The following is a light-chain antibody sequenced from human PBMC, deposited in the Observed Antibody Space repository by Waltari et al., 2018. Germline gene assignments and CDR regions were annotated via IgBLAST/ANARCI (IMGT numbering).Light chain of an antibody. Sequence: QSALTQPASVSGTPGQSITISCTGTSSDAGGYNSVSWYQQHPGIAPKLLIYDVTYRPSGVSNRFSGSKSGNTASLTISGLQAEDEADYYCSSYTSTRTLVFGGGTKLTVL. J-gene: IGLJ2*01. CDR1: SSDAGGYNS. CDR3: SSYTSTRTLV. V-gene: IGLV2-14*03. CDR2: DVT.